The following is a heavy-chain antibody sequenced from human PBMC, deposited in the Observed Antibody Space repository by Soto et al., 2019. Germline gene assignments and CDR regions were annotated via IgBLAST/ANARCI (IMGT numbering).Heavy chain of an antibody. CDR3: GRDTGYATFDY. Sequence: EVQLVASGGGLVQPGGTLRLSCAASGFTFSYYWMAWVRQAPGKELEWVANMNQDGRLINYVGSVSGRVTISRDNVKNSLFLQMNGLRAEDSAMYNCGRDTGYATFDYWGPSTLVTVAS. CDR2: MNQDGRLI. J-gene: IGHJ4*02. D-gene: IGHD5-18*01. CDR1: GFTFSYYW. V-gene: IGHV3-7*01.